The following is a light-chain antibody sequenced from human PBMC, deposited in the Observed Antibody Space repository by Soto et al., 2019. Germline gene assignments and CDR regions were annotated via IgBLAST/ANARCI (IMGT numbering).Light chain of an antibody. CDR2: DVN. V-gene: IGLV2-14*01. CDR3: SSHTSSGSLLI. CDR1: SSDVGAYNY. J-gene: IGLJ2*01. Sequence: QSVLTQPASVSGSPGQSITISCSGTSSDVGAYNYVSWYQQHPGKAPKLMIYDVNKRPSGVSNRFSGSKSASTASLTISGLQAEDEAEYYCSSHTSSGSLLIFGGGTKLTVL.